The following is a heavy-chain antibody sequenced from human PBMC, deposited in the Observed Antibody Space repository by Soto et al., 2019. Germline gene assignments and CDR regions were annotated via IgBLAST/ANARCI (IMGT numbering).Heavy chain of an antibody. D-gene: IGHD4-17*01. CDR2: IKSKTDGGTT. CDR3: TTDLGYGDYRYYYGMDV. Sequence: LRLSCAASGFTFSNAWMNWVRQAPGKGLEWVGRIKSKTDGGTTDYAAPVKGRFTISRDDSKNTLYLQMNSLKTEDTAVYYCTTDLGYGDYRYYYGMDVWGQGTTVTGSS. V-gene: IGHV3-15*07. CDR1: GFTFSNAW. J-gene: IGHJ6*02.